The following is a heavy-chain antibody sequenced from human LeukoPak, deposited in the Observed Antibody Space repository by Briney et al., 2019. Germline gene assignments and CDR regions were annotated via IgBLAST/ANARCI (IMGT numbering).Heavy chain of an antibody. CDR1: GFTFSSYW. CDR3: ARDHLTPYYYDSSSYADY. CDR2: IKQDGSEK. V-gene: IGHV3-7*01. Sequence: PGGSLRLSCAASGFTFSSYWMSWVRQAPGKGLEWVANIKQDGSEKYYVDSVKGRFTISRDNAKNSLYLQMNSLRAEDTAVYYCARDHLTPYYYDSSSYADYWGQGTLVTVSS. J-gene: IGHJ4*02. D-gene: IGHD3-22*01.